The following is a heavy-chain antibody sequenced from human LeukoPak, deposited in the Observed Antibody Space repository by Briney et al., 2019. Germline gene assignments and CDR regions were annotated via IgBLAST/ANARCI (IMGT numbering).Heavy chain of an antibody. CDR1: GGSFSGYY. CDR3: ARVRWDYGGNSVGFDY. CDR2: IYYSGST. J-gene: IGHJ4*02. D-gene: IGHD4-23*01. V-gene: IGHV4-34*09. Sequence: PSETLSLTCAVYGGSFSGYYWSWIRQPPGKGLEWIGYIYYSGSTYYNPSLKSRATISVDTSKNQFSLKLSSVTAADTAVYYCARVRWDYGGNSVGFDYWGQGTLVTVSS.